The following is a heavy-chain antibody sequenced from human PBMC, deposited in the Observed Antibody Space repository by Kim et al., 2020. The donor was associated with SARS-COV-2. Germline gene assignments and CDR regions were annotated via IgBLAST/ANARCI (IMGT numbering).Heavy chain of an antibody. J-gene: IGHJ6*02. CDR1: GFTFSSYS. V-gene: IGHV3-21*01. CDR3: ARDRDTVTPGDYYGMDV. CDR2: ISSSSSYI. Sequence: GGSLRLSCAASGFTFSSYSMNWVRQAPGKGLEWVSSISSSSSYIYYADSVKGRFTISRDNAKNSLYLQMNSLRAEDTAVYYCARDRDTVTPGDYYGMDVWGQGTTVTVSS. D-gene: IGHD4-4*01.